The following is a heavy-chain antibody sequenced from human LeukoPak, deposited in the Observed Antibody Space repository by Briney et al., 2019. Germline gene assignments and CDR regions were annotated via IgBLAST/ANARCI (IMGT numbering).Heavy chain of an antibody. CDR1: GFTFSNYS. J-gene: IGHJ4*02. CDR3: ARVDYDVSTGYQNYFEF. CDR2: ISSSSAYI. Sequence: PGGSLRLSCAASGFTFSNYSMNWVRQAPGKGLEWVSSISSSSAYINYADSVKGRFTISRDNAKNSLYLQMNSLRAEDTAVYYCARVDYDVSTGYQNYFEFWGQGTLVTVSS. D-gene: IGHD3-9*01. V-gene: IGHV3-21*01.